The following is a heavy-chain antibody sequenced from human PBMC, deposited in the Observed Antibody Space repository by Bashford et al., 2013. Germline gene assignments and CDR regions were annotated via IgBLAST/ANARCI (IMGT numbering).Heavy chain of an antibody. Sequence: VRQAPGQGAGWVAVIXYDGVKNNYADSYADSVEGRFTISRDNSKNTLFLQVHSLRAEDTAVYYCARDASRGHSVSDHWGQGTLVTVSS. J-gene: IGHJ4*02. CDR2: IXYDGVK. D-gene: IGHD2-21*01. V-gene: IGHV3-30*04. CDR3: ARDASRGHSVSDH.